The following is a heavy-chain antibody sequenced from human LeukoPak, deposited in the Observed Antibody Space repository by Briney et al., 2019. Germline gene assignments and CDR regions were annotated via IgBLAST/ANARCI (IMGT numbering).Heavy chain of an antibody. D-gene: IGHD2-21*02. CDR3: ARDSRIGVVTAHTHIDY. J-gene: IGHJ4*02. CDR1: GYTFTSYG. Sequence: ASVKVSCKASGYTFTSYGISWVRQAPGQGLEWMGWISAYNGNTNYAQKLQGRVTMTTDTSTSTAYMELRSLRSDDTAVYYCARDSRIGVVTAHTHIDYWGQGTLVTVSS. V-gene: IGHV1-18*01. CDR2: ISAYNGNT.